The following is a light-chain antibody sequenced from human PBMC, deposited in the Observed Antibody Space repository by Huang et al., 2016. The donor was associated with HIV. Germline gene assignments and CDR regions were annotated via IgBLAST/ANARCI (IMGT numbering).Light chain of an antibody. CDR1: QTISSSY. CDR2: GAS. J-gene: IGKJ3*01. V-gene: IGKV3-20*01. Sequence: IVLTQSPGTLSLSPGQRATLSCRASQTISSSYLAWHQQKPGQAPRLLIYGASTRAAGIQDRCSGRGSGTDFTLSISRLEPEDFAVYYCQQYGNSPPVTFGPGTKVDI. CDR3: QQYGNSPPVT.